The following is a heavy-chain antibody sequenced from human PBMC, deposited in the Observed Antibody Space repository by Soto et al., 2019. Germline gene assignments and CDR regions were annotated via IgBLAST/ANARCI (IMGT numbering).Heavy chain of an antibody. J-gene: IGHJ6*02. D-gene: IGHD3-16*01. Sequence: SVKVSCKASGYTFTGYYMHWVRQAPGQGLEWMGGINPIIGTANYAQKFQGRVTITADESTSTAYMELSSLRSEDMAVYYCASTGGASGIYYYGMDVWGQGTTVTVSS. CDR2: INPIIGTA. V-gene: IGHV1-69*13. CDR3: ASTGGASGIYYYGMDV. CDR1: GYTFTGYY.